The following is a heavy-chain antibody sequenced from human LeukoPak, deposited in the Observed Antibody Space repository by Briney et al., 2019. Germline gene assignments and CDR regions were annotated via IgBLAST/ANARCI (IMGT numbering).Heavy chain of an antibody. CDR2: INPDGGNT. CDR3: ARGDYYGSPKVVAA. V-gene: IGHV1-46*01. D-gene: IGHD3-10*01. CDR1: GYTFTNSY. Sequence: ASVKVSCKASGYTFTNSYIHWVRQAPGQVLEWMGLINPDGGNTNYAQNFQGRVTLTRDTSTSTVYMELSSLRSDDTAVYYCARGDYYGSPKVVAAWGKGPLVTVSS. J-gene: IGHJ5*02.